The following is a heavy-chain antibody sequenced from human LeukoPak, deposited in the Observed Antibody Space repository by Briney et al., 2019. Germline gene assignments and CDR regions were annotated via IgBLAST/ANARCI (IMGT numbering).Heavy chain of an antibody. CDR1: GGSFSGYY. V-gene: IGHV4-34*01. CDR3: ATLTSVEMAHASDDY. CDR2: INHSGST. J-gene: IGHJ4*02. D-gene: IGHD5-24*01. Sequence: SETLSLTGAVYGGSFSGYYWSWIRQPPGKGLEWIGEINHSGSTNYNPSLKRRVTISVDTSKNQFSLKLSSVTAADTAVYYCATLTSVEMAHASDDYWGQGTLVTVSS.